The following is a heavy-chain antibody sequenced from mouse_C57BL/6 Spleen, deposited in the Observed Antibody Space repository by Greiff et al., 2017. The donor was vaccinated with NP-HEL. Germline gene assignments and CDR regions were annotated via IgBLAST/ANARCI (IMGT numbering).Heavy chain of an antibody. CDR1: GYTFTSYW. J-gene: IGHJ3*01. CDR2: IYPGNSDT. CDR3: TPISTVVAEACAY. V-gene: IGHV1-5*01. Sequence: EVQLQQSGTVLARPGASVKMSCKTSGYTFTSYWMHWVKQRPGQGLEWIGAIYPGNSDTSYNQKFKGKAKLTAVTSASTAYMELSSLTNEDSAVYYCTPISTVVAEACAYWGQGTLVTVSA. D-gene: IGHD1-1*01.